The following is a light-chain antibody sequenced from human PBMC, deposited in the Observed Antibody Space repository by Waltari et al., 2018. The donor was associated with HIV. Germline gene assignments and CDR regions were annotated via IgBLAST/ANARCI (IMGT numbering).Light chain of an antibody. CDR1: QSMSSY. CDR3: QQYYTLPYT. J-gene: IGKJ2*01. CDR2: AAS. Sequence: DIQMTQSPSSLSASVGDRVTITCRASQSMSSYLNWYQQKPGKAPKLLIYAASSLQSGVPSRFSGSGSGTDFTLTISSLQPEDFATYFCQQYYTLPYTFGQGTKLEI. V-gene: IGKV1-39*01.